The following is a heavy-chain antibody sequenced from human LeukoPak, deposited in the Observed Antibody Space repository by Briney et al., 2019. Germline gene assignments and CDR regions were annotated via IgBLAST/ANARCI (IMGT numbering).Heavy chain of an antibody. J-gene: IGHJ5*02. D-gene: IGHD6-19*01. CDR3: ARQRKMGIAVAGTGGWFDP. Sequence: PSETLPLTCTVSGGSISSYYWSWIRQPPGKGLEWIGYIYYSGSTNYNPSLKSRVTISVDTSKNQFSLKLSSVTAADSAVYYCARQRKMGIAVAGTGGWFDPWGQGTLVTVSS. CDR2: IYYSGST. CDR1: GGSISSYY. V-gene: IGHV4-59*08.